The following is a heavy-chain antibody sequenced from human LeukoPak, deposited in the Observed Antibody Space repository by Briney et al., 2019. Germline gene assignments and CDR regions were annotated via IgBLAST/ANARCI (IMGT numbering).Heavy chain of an antibody. J-gene: IGHJ4*02. V-gene: IGHV3-11*05. CDR2: ISSSSSYT. D-gene: IGHD3-10*01. CDR3: ARAAYYYDSGSSV. Sequence: GGSLRLSCAPSGFTFSSYAMSWIRQAPGKGLEWVSYISSSSSYTNYADSVKGRFTISRDNAKNSLYLQMNSLRAEDTAVYYCARAAYYYDSGSSVWGQGTLVTVSS. CDR1: GFTFSSYA.